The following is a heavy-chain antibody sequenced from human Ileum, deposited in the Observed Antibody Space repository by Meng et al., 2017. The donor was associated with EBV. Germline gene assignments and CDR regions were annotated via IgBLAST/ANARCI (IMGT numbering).Heavy chain of an antibody. CDR1: GASVTSSGYY. V-gene: IGHV4-61*08. Sequence: QGQLRQPGQGSVRPSATLSLTCTVSGASVTSSGYYWSWLRQSPGKGLEWLGYVNYNGDSTYNPSLKSRVTIFIDTSKKQFYLNLTSATAADTAIYYCARDLRVGGAFDYWGQGTLVTVSS. D-gene: IGHD1-26*01. CDR3: ARDLRVGGAFDY. J-gene: IGHJ4*02. CDR2: VNYNGDS.